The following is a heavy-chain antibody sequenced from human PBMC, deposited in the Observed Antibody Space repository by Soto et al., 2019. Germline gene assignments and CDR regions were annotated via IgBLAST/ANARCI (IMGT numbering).Heavy chain of an antibody. V-gene: IGHV4-59*01. CDR2: ISYSGNT. CDR3: AGLRGYAGSPIDY. CDR1: GGSIISGY. Sequence: SETLSITCTFSGGSIISGYWSWIGQPPGKGLEWIGYISYSGNTNYNPSLKSRVTMSVDTPKNQFSLRLSSVTTADTAVYHCAGLRGYAGSPIDYWGQGTLVTVSS. D-gene: IGHD2-15*01. J-gene: IGHJ4*02.